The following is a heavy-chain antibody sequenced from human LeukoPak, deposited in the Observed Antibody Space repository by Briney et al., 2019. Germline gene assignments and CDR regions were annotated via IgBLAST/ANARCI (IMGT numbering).Heavy chain of an antibody. Sequence: APVKVSCTASGYTFTSYGISWVRQAPGQGLEWMGWISAYNGNTNYAQKLQGRVTMTTDTSTSTAYMELRSLRSDDTAVYYCARDLSAYCSSTSCYPGDYWGQGTLVTVSS. V-gene: IGHV1-18*01. CDR3: ARDLSAYCSSTSCYPGDY. J-gene: IGHJ4*02. CDR1: GYTFTSYG. D-gene: IGHD2-2*01. CDR2: ISAYNGNT.